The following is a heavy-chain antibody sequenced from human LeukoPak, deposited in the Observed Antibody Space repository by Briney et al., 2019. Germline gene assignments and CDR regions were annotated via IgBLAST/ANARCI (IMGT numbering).Heavy chain of an antibody. J-gene: IGHJ4*02. CDR3: ARGAGADGYNTDY. CDR2: IYPGDSDT. CDR1: GSPFTSYW. Sequence: GGSLKISLKGSGSPFTSYWSGWVRQVPGKGLEWMGIIYPGDSDTRYSPSFQGQVTISADKSISTAYLQWSSLKASDTAMYYCARGAGADGYNTDYWGQGTLVTVSS. V-gene: IGHV5-51*01. D-gene: IGHD5-24*01.